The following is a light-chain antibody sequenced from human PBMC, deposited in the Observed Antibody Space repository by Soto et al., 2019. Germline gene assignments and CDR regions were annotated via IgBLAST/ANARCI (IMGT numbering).Light chain of an antibody. Sequence: QSALTQPASVSGSPGQSITISCTGTSSDVGSYNQVSWYQQHPGKAPKLVIFDVSNRPSGVSNRFSGSKSGNTASLTVSGLQAEDEADYYCSSYTTIRTWVFGGGTQLTVL. CDR3: SSYTTIRTWV. CDR2: DVS. J-gene: IGLJ7*01. CDR1: SSDVGSYNQ. V-gene: IGLV2-14*01.